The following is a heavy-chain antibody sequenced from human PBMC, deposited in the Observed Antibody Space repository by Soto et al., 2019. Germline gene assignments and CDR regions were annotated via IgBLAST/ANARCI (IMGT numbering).Heavy chain of an antibody. V-gene: IGHV2-5*02. CDR1: GFSLSTSGVG. J-gene: IGHJ5*02. CDR3: ARRPKLASITARPGWFDP. CDR2: VYWDDEK. D-gene: IGHD6-6*01. Sequence: QITLKESGPTLVKPTQTLTLTCTFSGFSLSTSGVGVGWIRQPPGKALEWLALVYWDDEKRYSPSLKSRLTITKDTSKNQVILTMTNMDPADTATYYCARRPKLASITARPGWFDPWGQGTLVTVSS.